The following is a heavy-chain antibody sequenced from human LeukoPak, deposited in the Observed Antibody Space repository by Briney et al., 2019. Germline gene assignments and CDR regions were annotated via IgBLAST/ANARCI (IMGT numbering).Heavy chain of an antibody. CDR1: GGSIISGAYY. D-gene: IGHD3-22*01. V-gene: IGHV4-31*03. Sequence: SQTLSLTCTVSGGSIISGAYYWSWIRQHPGKGLEWIGYIYYSGSTYYNPSLKSRVTMSVDTSKNQFSLNLSSVTAADTAVYYCARSGYKYGAAFQIWGQGTMVTISS. J-gene: IGHJ3*02. CDR2: IYYSGST. CDR3: ARSGYKYGAAFQI.